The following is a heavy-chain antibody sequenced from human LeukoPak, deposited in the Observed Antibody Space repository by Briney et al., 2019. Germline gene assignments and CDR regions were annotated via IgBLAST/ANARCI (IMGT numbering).Heavy chain of an antibody. V-gene: IGHV3-21*04. D-gene: IGHD5-12*01. CDR3: AKVWDGYSGPGNDAFDI. CDR2: FTSMSRTI. CDR1: GFTFSRYS. J-gene: IGHJ3*02. Sequence: PGGSLRLSCAASGFTFSRYSMTWVRQAPGKGLEWVSSFTSMSRTIYYADSVKGRFTISRDDAKESLYLQMNSLRAEDTALYYCAKVWDGYSGPGNDAFDIWGQGTMVTVSS.